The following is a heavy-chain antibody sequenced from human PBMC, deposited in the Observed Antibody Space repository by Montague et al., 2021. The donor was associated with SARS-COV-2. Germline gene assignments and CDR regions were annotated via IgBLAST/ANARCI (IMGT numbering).Heavy chain of an antibody. V-gene: IGHV4-39*01. CDR1: GGSISSSSYY. CDR3: ARQGMAGITIFGVVLPNYGMDV. CDR2: IYYSGST. J-gene: IGHJ6*02. D-gene: IGHD3-3*01. Sequence: SETLSLTCTVSGGSISSSSYYWGWIRQPPGKGLEWIGSIYYSGSTYYXXXLKSRVTISVDTSKNQFSLKLSSVTAADTAVYYCARQGMAGITIFGVVLPNYGMDVWGQGTTVTASS.